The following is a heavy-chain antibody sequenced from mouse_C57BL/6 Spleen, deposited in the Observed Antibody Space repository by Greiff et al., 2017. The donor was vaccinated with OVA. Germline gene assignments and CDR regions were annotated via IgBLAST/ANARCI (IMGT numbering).Heavy chain of an antibody. Sequence: QVQLKESGAELVRPGTSVKMSCKASGYTFTNYWIGWAKQRPGHGLEWIGDIYPGGGYTNYNEKFKGKATLTADKSSSTAYMQFSSLTSEDSAIYYCARWIPGSNYGDYFDYWGQGTTLTVSS. CDR3: ARWIPGSNYGDYFDY. CDR1: GYTFTNYW. CDR2: IYPGGGYT. J-gene: IGHJ2*01. V-gene: IGHV1-63*01. D-gene: IGHD2-5*01.